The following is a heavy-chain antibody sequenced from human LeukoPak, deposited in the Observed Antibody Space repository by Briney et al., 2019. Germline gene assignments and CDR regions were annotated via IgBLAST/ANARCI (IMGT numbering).Heavy chain of an antibody. Sequence: ASVKVSCKASGCTFTGYYMHWVRQAPGQGLEWMGWINPNSGGTNYAQEFQGWVTMTRDTSISTAYMELSRLRSDDTAVYYCARSIIVVVPADDYGMDVWGKGTTVTVSS. CDR1: GCTFTGYY. D-gene: IGHD2-2*01. J-gene: IGHJ6*04. CDR2: INPNSGGT. V-gene: IGHV1-2*04. CDR3: ARSIIVVVPADDYGMDV.